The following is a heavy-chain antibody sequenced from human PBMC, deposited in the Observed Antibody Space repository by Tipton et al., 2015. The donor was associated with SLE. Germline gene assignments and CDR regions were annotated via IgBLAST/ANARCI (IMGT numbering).Heavy chain of an antibody. CDR3: ARVRVDTAMGVFDF. J-gene: IGHJ4*02. V-gene: IGHV1-8*01. CDR2: MNPNTGYT. CDR1: GYTFTTYD. D-gene: IGHD5-18*01. Sequence: QSGAEVKKPGASVKVSCRASGYTFTTYDINWVRQATGQGLEWMGWMNPNTGYTGCAQKFQGRVTMTRNTPTNTAYMDLRSLRSDDTAIYYCARVRVDTAMGVFDFWGQGTLVTVSS.